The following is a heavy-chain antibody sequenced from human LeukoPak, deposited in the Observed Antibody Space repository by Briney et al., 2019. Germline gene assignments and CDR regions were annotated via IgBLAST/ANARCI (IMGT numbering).Heavy chain of an antibody. Sequence: GESLKISCQGSGYSFSSYWIGWVRQMPGKGLEWMGIINPGDSDTIFSPSFQGQATISADKSISTAYLQWSSLKASDTAMYYCARLEHGGLFDYWGQGTLVTVSS. CDR3: ARLEHGGLFDY. CDR1: GYSFSSYW. J-gene: IGHJ4*02. D-gene: IGHD4-23*01. V-gene: IGHV5-51*01. CDR2: INPGDSDT.